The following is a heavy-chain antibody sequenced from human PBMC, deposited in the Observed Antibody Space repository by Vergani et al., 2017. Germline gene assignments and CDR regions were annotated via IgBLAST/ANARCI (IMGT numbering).Heavy chain of an antibody. V-gene: IGHV1-2*02. CDR1: GYTFTGYY. D-gene: IGHD4-17*01. J-gene: IGHJ3*02. CDR3: ARSVIEPDYGDYVEASDAFDI. CDR2: IHPNSGGT. Sequence: VQLVQSGAEVKKPGASVKVSCKASGYTFTGYYMHWVRQAPGQGLEWMGWIHPNSGGTHYAQKFPGTVTMTMDTSISTAYRELSRLRSDDTDVYYGARSVIEPDYGDYVEASDAFDIWGEGTMVTVSS.